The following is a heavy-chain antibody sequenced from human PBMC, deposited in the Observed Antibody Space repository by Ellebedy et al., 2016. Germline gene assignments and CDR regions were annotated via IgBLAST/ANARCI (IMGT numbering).Heavy chain of an antibody. Sequence: SLKISXAASGFTFDDYAMHWVRQAPGKGLEWVSGISWNSGSIGYADSVKGRFTISRDNAKNSLYLQMNSLRAEDTAVYYCARDGGYSSGWLEDNWFDPWGQGTLVTVSS. V-gene: IGHV3-9*01. CDR2: ISWNSGSI. J-gene: IGHJ5*02. D-gene: IGHD6-19*01. CDR3: ARDGGYSSGWLEDNWFDP. CDR1: GFTFDDYA.